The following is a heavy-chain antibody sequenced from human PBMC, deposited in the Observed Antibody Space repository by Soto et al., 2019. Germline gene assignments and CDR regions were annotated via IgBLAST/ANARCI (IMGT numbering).Heavy chain of an antibody. CDR1: GFTFSDNY. CDR3: AGYGGYADAFDI. V-gene: IGHV3-11*01. J-gene: IGHJ3*02. Sequence: QVELVESGGGSVKPGGSLRLSCVVSGFTFSDNYMSWIRQAPGKGLEWVSYISSSGSTIYYADSVKGRFTISRDNAKNSLYLQMNSLRAEDTAVYFCAGYGGYADAFDIWGQGTMVTVSS. CDR2: ISSSGSTI. D-gene: IGHD3-22*01.